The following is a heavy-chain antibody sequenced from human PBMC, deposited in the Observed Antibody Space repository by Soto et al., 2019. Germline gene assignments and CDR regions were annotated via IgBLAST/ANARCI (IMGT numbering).Heavy chain of an antibody. J-gene: IGHJ4*02. CDR2: IYYSGST. CDR1: GGSISSYY. D-gene: IGHD3-16*02. Sequence: QVQLQESGPGLVKPSETLSLTCTVSGGSISSYYWSWIRQPPGKGLEWIGYIYYSGSTNYNPSLKSRVTISVDTSKNQFSLKLRSVTGADTAVYYCARGPPRPFGGVIAYDYWGQGTLVTVSS. CDR3: ARGPPRPFGGVIAYDY. V-gene: IGHV4-59*01.